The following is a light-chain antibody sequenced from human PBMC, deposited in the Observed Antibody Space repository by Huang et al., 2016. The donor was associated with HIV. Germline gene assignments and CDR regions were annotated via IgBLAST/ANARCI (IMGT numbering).Light chain of an antibody. J-gene: IGKJ2*01. CDR1: QSVKKN. CDR3: QQYNNWPPYD. CDR2: GVS. V-gene: IGKV3-15*01. Sequence: DMVMTQSPGTLSVSPGERATLSCRASQSVKKNLAWYQQKPGQAPRLLISGVSTRYTGVPARFSGNGSETEFTLTITSVQSEDSAVYYCQQYNNWPPYDFGQGTKLEIK.